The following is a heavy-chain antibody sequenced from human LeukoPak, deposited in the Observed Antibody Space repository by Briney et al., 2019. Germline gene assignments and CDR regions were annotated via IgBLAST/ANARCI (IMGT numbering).Heavy chain of an antibody. V-gene: IGHV4-59*12. CDR1: GGSFTGYY. CDR3: ARDRLGSFYYFDY. J-gene: IGHJ4*02. Sequence: SETLSLTCAVYGGSFTGYYWSWIRQPPGKGLEWIGYIYYSGSTNYNPSLKSRLTISVDTSKNQFSLRLTSVTAADTAVYYCARDRLGSFYYFDYWGQGTLVTVSS. CDR2: IYYSGST. D-gene: IGHD6-13*01.